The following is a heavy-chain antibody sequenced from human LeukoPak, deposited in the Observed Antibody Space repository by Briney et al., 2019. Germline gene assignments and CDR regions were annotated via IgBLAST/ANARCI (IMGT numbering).Heavy chain of an antibody. CDR1: GYTFASYG. J-gene: IGHJ5*02. V-gene: IGHV1-18*04. CDR2: ISAYNGNT. D-gene: IGHD3-10*01. Sequence: ASVKVSCKASGYTFASYGISWVRQAPGQGLEWMGWISAYNGNTNYAQKLQGRVTMTTDTSTSTAYMELRSMRSDNTAVYYCARTPMVRGVRLLHNCFDPWGQGTLVTVSS. CDR3: ARTPMVRGVRLLHNCFDP.